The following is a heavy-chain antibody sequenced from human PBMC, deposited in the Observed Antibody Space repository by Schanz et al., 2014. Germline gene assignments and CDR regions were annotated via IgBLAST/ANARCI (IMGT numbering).Heavy chain of an antibody. CDR2: STGASDHI. D-gene: IGHD1-1*01. V-gene: IGHV3-23*01. CDR1: GFIFGSSV. J-gene: IGHJ4*02. Sequence: EVQLLESGGGLIQPGGSLRLSCAASGFIFGSSVMAWVRQAPGKGLEWVSGSTGASDHIDYAESVKGRFTISRDNAKNSLYLEMNSLRAEDAALCYCTRARRNADIDYWGQGTLVTVSS. CDR3: TRARRNADIDY.